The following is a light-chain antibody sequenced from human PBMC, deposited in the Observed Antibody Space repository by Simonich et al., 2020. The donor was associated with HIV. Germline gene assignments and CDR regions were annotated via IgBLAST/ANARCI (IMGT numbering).Light chain of an antibody. CDR1: QGISSA. J-gene: IGKJ1*01. V-gene: IGKV1D-13*01. CDR2: AAS. CDR3: QQYNNYPKT. Sequence: AIQLTQSPSSLSASVGDRVTITCRASQGISSALAWYQQKPGKAPKLLIYAASTLQSGVPSRFSGSGSGTEFTLTISSLQPDDFATYYCQQYNNYPKTFGQGTKVEIK.